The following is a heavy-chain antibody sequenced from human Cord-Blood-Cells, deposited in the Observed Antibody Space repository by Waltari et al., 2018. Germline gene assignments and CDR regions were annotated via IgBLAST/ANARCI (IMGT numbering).Heavy chain of an antibody. Sequence: QVQLQQWGAGLLKPSETLSLTCAVYGGSFSGYYWSWIRQPPGKGLEWIGEINHSGSTNSNPSLKSRVTISVDTSKNQFSLKLSSVTAADTAVYYCASGGVVVIASGYYYYGMDVWGQGTTVTVSS. D-gene: IGHD2-21*01. J-gene: IGHJ6*02. CDR2: INHSGST. V-gene: IGHV4-34*01. CDR1: GGSFSGYY. CDR3: ASGGVVVIASGYYYYGMDV.